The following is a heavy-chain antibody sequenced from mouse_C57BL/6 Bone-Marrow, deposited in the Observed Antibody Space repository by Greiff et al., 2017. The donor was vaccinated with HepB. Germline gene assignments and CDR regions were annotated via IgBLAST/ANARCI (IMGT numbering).Heavy chain of an antibody. V-gene: IGHV7-1*01. CDR2: SRNKANDYTT. CDR1: GFTFSDFY. CDR3: ARDYGSSYDWYFDV. Sequence: EVKLMESGGGLVQSGRSLRLSCATSGFTFSDFYMEWVRQAPGKGLEWIAASRNKANDYTTEYSASVKGRFIVSRDTSQSILYLQMNALRAEDTAIYYCARDYGSSYDWYFDVWGTGTTVTVSS. D-gene: IGHD1-1*01. J-gene: IGHJ1*03.